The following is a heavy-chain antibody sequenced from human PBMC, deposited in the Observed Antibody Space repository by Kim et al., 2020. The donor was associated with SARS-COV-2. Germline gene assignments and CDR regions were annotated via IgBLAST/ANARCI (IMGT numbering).Heavy chain of an antibody. CDR3: ARGVRGVVLRCGGSCYPYFDY. V-gene: IGHV4-34*01. J-gene: IGHJ4*02. CDR1: GGSFSGYY. D-gene: IGHD2-15*01. Sequence: SETLSLTCAVYGGSFSGYYWSWIRQPPGKGLEWIGEIDHSGSTNYNPSLKSRVTISVDTSKNQFSLKLSSVTAADTAVYYCARGVRGVVLRCGGSCYPYFDYWGQGTLVTVSS. CDR2: IDHSGST.